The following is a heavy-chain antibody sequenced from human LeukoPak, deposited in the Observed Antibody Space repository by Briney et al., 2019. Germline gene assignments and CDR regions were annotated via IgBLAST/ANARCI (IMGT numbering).Heavy chain of an antibody. CDR1: GYTFTNYG. D-gene: IGHD1-26*01. Sequence: ASVKVSCKASGYTFTNYGINWVRQAPGQGLEWMGWISAYNGNTNYAQKLQGRVTMTTDTSTSTAYMELRSLRSDDTAVYYCARGVEGSSHVDYFDYWGQGTLVTISS. CDR2: ISAYNGNT. J-gene: IGHJ4*02. CDR3: ARGVEGSSHVDYFDY. V-gene: IGHV1-18*01.